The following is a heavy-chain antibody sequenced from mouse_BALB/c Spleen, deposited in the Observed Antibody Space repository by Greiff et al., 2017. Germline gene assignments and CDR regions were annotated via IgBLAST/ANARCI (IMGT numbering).Heavy chain of an antibody. CDR3: TSDGNPDW. D-gene: IGHD2-1*01. Sequence: EVQGVESGGGLVQPGGSMKLSCVASGFTFSNYWMNWVRQSPEKGLEWVAEIRLKSNNYATHYAESVKGRFTISRDDSKSSVYLQMNNLRAEDTGIYYCTSDGNPDWWGQGTTLTVSS. CDR1: GFTFSNYW. V-gene: IGHV6-6*02. CDR2: IRLKSNNYAT. J-gene: IGHJ2*01.